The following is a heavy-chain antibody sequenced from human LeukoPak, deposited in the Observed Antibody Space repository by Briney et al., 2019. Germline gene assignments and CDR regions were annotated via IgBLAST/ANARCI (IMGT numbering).Heavy chain of an antibody. CDR2: ISYDGSNK. V-gene: IGHV3-30*18. Sequence: GRSLRLSCAASGFTFSSYGMHWVRQAPGKGLEWVAVISYDGSNKYYADSVKGRFTISRDNSKNTLYLQMNSLRAEDTAVYYCAKAGGYSYGSDYWGQGTLVTVSS. CDR3: AKAGGYSYGSDY. CDR1: GFTFSSYG. D-gene: IGHD5-18*01. J-gene: IGHJ4*02.